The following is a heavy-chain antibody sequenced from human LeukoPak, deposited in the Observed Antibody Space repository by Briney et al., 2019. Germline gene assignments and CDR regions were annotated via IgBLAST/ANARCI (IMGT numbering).Heavy chain of an antibody. Sequence: GGSLRLSCAASGFTLSSYAMSWVRQAPGKGLEWVSAISGSGGSTYHEESVKGRFIISRDNSKNTLYLQMNSLRAEDTAVYYCARDSYYDILTGYLRYFDYWGQGTLVTVSS. CDR3: ARDSYYDILTGYLRYFDY. V-gene: IGHV3-23*01. J-gene: IGHJ4*02. CDR1: GFTLSSYA. CDR2: ISGSGGST. D-gene: IGHD3-9*01.